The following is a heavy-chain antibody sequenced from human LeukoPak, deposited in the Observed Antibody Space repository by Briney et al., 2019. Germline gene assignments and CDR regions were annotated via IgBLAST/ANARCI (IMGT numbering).Heavy chain of an antibody. D-gene: IGHD3-16*01. Sequence: PSETLSLTCTVSGGSISSYYWSWIRQPPGKGLEWIGYIYYSGSTNYNPSLKSRVTISVDTSKNQFSLKLSSVTAADTAVYYCARGVTVWYFDYWGQGTLVTVSS. J-gene: IGHJ4*02. CDR1: GGSISSYY. CDR2: IYYSGST. CDR3: ARGVTVWYFDY. V-gene: IGHV4-59*01.